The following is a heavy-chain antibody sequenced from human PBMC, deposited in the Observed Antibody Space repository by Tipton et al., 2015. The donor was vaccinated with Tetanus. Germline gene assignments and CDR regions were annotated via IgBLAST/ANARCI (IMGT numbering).Heavy chain of an antibody. D-gene: IGHD2-15*01. V-gene: IGHV4-61*01. CDR2: IYYSGST. J-gene: IGHJ5*02. CDR1: GGSASSGSYY. CDR3: AGAFPGGTQRRNWFDP. Sequence: TLSLTCTVSGGSASSGSYYWSWIRQPPGKGLEWIGYIYYSGSTNYNPSLKSRVTISVDTSKNQFSLKLSSVTAADTAVYYCAGAFPGGTQRRNWFDPWGQGTLVTVSS.